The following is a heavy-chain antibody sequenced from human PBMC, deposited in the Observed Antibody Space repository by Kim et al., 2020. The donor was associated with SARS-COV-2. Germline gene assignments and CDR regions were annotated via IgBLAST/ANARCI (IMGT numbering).Heavy chain of an antibody. CDR2: ISYDGSNK. J-gene: IGHJ4*02. V-gene: IGHV3-30*18. CDR1: GFTFNTYG. D-gene: IGHD1-26*01. CDR3: AKSFSGSYFPYDY. Sequence: GGSLRLSCAASGFTFNTYGMHWVRQAPGKGLEWVAVISYDGSNKYYADSVKGRFTISRDNSKNTLYLQMNSLRIEDTAVYYCAKSFSGSYFPYDYWGPGTLVTVSS.